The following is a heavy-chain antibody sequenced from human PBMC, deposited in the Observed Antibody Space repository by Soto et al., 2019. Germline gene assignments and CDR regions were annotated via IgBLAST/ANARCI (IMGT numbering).Heavy chain of an antibody. D-gene: IGHD6-19*01. Sequence: SETLSLTCTVSGGSISSADYYWSWIRQPPGKGLEWIGYIYYSGSTYYNPSLKSRVTISVDTSKNQFSLKLSSVTAADTAVYYCARDVAVAGIVDYWGQGTLVTVSS. V-gene: IGHV4-30-4*01. CDR3: ARDVAVAGIVDY. CDR2: IYYSGST. J-gene: IGHJ4*02. CDR1: GGSISSADYY.